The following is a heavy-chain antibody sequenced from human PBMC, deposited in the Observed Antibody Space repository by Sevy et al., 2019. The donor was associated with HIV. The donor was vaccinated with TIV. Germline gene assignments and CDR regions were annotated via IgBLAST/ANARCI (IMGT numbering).Heavy chain of an antibody. J-gene: IGHJ4*02. Sequence: ASVKVSCKASGGTFSSYGISWVRQAPGQGLEWMGGIIPILGTVDYAQKFQGKVTITADESTKTAYMELSSLRSEDTAAYDCARGGGNGWYYFDYWGQEALVTVSS. CDR2: IIPILGTV. V-gene: IGHV1-69*13. CDR1: GGTFSSYG. D-gene: IGHD6-19*01. CDR3: ARGGGNGWYYFDY.